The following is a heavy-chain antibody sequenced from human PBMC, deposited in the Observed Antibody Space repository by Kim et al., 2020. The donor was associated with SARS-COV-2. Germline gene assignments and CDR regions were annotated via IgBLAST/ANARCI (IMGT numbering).Heavy chain of an antibody. Sequence: GGSLRLSCAASGFTFSSYGMHWVRQAPGKGLEWVAVIWYDGSNKYYADSVKGRFTISRDNSKNTLYLQMNSLRAEDTAVYYCARDVGSGYYDGEYFQHWGQGTLVTVSS. J-gene: IGHJ1*01. CDR1: GFTFSSYG. D-gene: IGHD3-22*01. V-gene: IGHV3-33*08. CDR2: IWYDGSNK. CDR3: ARDVGSGYYDGEYFQH.